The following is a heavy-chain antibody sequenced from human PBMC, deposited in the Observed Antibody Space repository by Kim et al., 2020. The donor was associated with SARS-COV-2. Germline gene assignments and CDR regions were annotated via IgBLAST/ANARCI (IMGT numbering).Heavy chain of an antibody. V-gene: IGHV3-7*03. D-gene: IGHD3-9*01. CDR1: GFTFSSYW. Sequence: GGSLRLSCAASGFTFSSYWMSWVRQAPGKGLEWVANIKQDGSEKYYVDSVKGRFTISRDNAKNSLYLQMNSLRAEDTAVYYCAREGGRYYDILTGYSDYYYYGMDVWGQGTTVTVSS. CDR3: AREGGRYYDILTGYSDYYYYGMDV. CDR2: IKQDGSEK. J-gene: IGHJ6*02.